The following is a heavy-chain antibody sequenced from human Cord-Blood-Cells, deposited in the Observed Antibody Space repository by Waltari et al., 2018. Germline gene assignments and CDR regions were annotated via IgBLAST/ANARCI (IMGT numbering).Heavy chain of an antibody. Sequence: QVQLQESGPGLVKPSQTLSLTCTVSGGSISSGSYYWSWIRQPAGKGLEWIGYIYTSGRSNYNPSLKSRVTISVDTSKNQFSLKLSSVTAADTAVYYCATYLEGYWYFDLWGRGTLVTVSS. V-gene: IGHV4-61*09. CDR1: GGSISSGSYY. CDR2: IYTSGRS. D-gene: IGHD1-1*01. CDR3: ATYLEGYWYFDL. J-gene: IGHJ2*01.